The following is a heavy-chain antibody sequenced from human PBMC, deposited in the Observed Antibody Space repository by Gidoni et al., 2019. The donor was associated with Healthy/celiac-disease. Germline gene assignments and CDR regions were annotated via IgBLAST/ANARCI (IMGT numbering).Heavy chain of an antibody. CDR2: TRNKANSYTT. CDR3: ARDLGIVGATQVP. D-gene: IGHD1-26*01. CDR1: GFPFSDKY. J-gene: IGHJ5*02. V-gene: IGHV3-72*01. Sequence: EVQLVESGVGLVQPGGSLGLSCAAYGFPFSDKYMDWVRQAPGKGLEGGGRTRNKANSYTTEYAASVKGRFTISRDDSKNSLYLQMNSLKTEDTAVYYCARDLGIVGATQVPWGQGTLVTVSS.